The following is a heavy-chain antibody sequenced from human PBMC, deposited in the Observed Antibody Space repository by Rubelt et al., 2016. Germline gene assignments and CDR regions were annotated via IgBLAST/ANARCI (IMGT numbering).Heavy chain of an antibody. CDR2: ISTDGRST. D-gene: IGHD6-19*01. CDR1: GFTFSSYW. V-gene: IGHV3-74*01. CDR3: ARGKRGSGSFDY. Sequence: AASGFTFSSYWTHWVRQAPGKGLVWISRISTDGRSTSYADSVKGRFTISRGNAKNTLYLQMNSPRVEDTAAYYCARGKRGSGSFDYWGQGTLVTVSS. J-gene: IGHJ4*02.